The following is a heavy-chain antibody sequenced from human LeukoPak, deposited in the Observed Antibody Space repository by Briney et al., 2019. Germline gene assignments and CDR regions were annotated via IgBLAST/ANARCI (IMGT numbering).Heavy chain of an antibody. J-gene: IGHJ4*02. CDR2: ISSSSSYI. CDR3: AKVPSGRYCSGGSCYFDY. D-gene: IGHD2-15*01. V-gene: IGHV3-21*04. CDR1: GFTFSSYS. Sequence: GGSLRLSCAASGFTFSSYSMNWVRQAPGKGLEWVSSISSSSSYIYYADSVKGRSTISRDNSKNTLYLQMNSLRAEDTAVYYCAKVPSGRYCSGGSCYFDYWGQGTLVTVSS.